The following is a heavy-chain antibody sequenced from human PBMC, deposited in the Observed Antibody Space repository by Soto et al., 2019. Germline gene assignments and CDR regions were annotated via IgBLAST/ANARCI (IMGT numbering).Heavy chain of an antibody. J-gene: IGHJ4*02. CDR2: IIPILDTT. Sequence: QVQVVQSGAEVKKPGSSVRVSCKASGGTSSSYAITWMRQAPRQGLEWMGGIIPILDTTDYAQKFQGRVTFTADESTSTVYMELSSLTSEDTAVYYCASGGTTVNRRFDFWGQGTLVTVSS. D-gene: IGHD4-4*01. V-gene: IGHV1-69*01. CDR3: ASGGTTVNRRFDF. CDR1: GGTSSSYA.